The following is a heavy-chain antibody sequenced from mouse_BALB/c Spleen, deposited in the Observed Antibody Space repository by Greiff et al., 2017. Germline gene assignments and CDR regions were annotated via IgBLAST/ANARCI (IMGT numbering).Heavy chain of an antibody. V-gene: IGHV5-6-3*01. J-gene: IGHJ2*01. CDR3: ARGGGNYYFDY. CDR1: GFTFSSYG. D-gene: IGHD2-1*01. CDR2: INSNGGST. Sequence: EVQVVESGGGLVQPGGSLKLSCAASGFTFSSYGMSWVRQTPDKRLELVATINSNGGSTYYPDSVKGRFTISRDNAKNTLYLQMSSLKSEDTAMYYCARGGGNYYFDYWGQGTTLTVSS.